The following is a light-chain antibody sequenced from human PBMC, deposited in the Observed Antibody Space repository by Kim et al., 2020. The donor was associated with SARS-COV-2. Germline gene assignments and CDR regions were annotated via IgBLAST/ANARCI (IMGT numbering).Light chain of an antibody. CDR3: SSYARSSSYV. V-gene: IGLV2-14*04. Sequence: WITSSCTGTSSDVGAYKYVSWYQQHPGKAPELRIFDVSERPSGISNRFSGSKSGNTASLTISGLQAEDEADYYCSSYARSSSYVFGTGTKVTVL. CDR1: SSDVGAYKY. CDR2: DVS. J-gene: IGLJ1*01.